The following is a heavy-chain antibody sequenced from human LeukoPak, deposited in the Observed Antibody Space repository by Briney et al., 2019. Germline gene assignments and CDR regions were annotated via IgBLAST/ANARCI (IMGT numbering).Heavy chain of an antibody. Sequence: GGSLRLSCAASGFTFGSYAMSWVRQAPGKGLEWVSAISGSGGSTYYADSVKGRFTISRDNSKNTLYLQMNSLRAEDTAVYYCAKSPSPYSGSYFGYWGQGTLVTVSS. CDR1: GFTFGSYA. V-gene: IGHV3-23*01. D-gene: IGHD1-26*01. J-gene: IGHJ4*02. CDR2: ISGSGGST. CDR3: AKSPSPYSGSYFGY.